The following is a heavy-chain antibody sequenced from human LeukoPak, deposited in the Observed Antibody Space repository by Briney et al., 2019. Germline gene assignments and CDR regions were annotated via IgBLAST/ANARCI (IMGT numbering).Heavy chain of an antibody. J-gene: IGHJ4*02. CDR3: AKDRGAYDSSGYSYLLALFFDY. CDR1: GFTFSSYP. Sequence: GGSLRLSCAASGFTFSSYPMSWVRQAPGKGLEWVSAISGSGGSTSYAASVKGRFTISRDNSKNTLYLQMNSLRAEDKAVYYCAKDRGAYDSSGYSYLLALFFDYWGQGTLVTVSS. D-gene: IGHD3-22*01. V-gene: IGHV3-23*01. CDR2: ISGSGGST.